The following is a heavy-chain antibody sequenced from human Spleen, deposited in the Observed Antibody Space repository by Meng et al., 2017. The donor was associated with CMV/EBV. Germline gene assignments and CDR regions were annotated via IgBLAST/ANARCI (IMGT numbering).Heavy chain of an antibody. V-gene: IGHV4-61*05. CDR1: GGSISSSSYY. J-gene: IGHJ2*01. Sequence: SETLSLTCTVSGGSISSSSYYWGWIRQPPGKGLEWLGYIYHIGDTNYNPSLKSRVTISVDTSKNQFSLRLRSVTAADTAIYYCARKSPYWYFDLWGRGTLVTVSS. CDR2: IYHIGDT. CDR3: ARKSPYWYFDL.